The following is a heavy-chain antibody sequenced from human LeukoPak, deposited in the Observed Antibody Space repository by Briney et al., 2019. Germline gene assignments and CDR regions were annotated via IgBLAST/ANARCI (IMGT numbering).Heavy chain of an antibody. J-gene: IGHJ6*02. D-gene: IGHD4-17*01. CDR1: GGSISSYY. Sequence: KPSETLSLTCTVSGGSISSYYWSWIRQPPGKGLEWIGYIYYSGSTNYNPSLKSRVTISVDTSKNQFSLKLSSVTAADTAVYYCARHYGVPFYYYYGMDVWGQGTTVTVSS. CDR3: ARHYGVPFYYYYGMDV. V-gene: IGHV4-59*08. CDR2: IYYSGST.